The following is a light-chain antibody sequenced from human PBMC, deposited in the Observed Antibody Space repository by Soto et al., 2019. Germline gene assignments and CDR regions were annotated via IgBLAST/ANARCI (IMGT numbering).Light chain of an antibody. Sequence: EIVLTQYTGTLSLSPGERSTLSFSSSQSVSSSYLAWYQQKPGQAPRLLIYGASSRATGIPDRFSGSGSGTDFTLTISRLEPEDFAVYYCQQYGSSLWTFGQGTKVDVK. CDR1: QSVSSSY. CDR2: GAS. J-gene: IGKJ1*01. V-gene: IGKV3-20*01. CDR3: QQYGSSLWT.